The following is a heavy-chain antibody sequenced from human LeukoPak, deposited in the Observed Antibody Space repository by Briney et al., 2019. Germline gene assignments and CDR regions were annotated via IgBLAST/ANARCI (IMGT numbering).Heavy chain of an antibody. V-gene: IGHV4-59*08. Sequence: SETLSLTCTVSGGSISSYYWSWIRQPPGKGLEWIGYIYYSGSTNYNPSPKSRVTISVDTSKNQFSLKLSSVTAADTAVYYCARLSGYYLHFDYWGQGTLVTVSS. J-gene: IGHJ4*02. D-gene: IGHD3-22*01. CDR1: GGSISSYY. CDR2: IYYSGST. CDR3: ARLSGYYLHFDY.